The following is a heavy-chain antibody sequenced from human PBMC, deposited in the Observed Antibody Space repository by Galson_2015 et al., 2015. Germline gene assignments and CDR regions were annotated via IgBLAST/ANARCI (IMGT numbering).Heavy chain of an antibody. Sequence: SLRLSCAASGFTFSSYWMSWVRQAPGKGLEWVANIKQDGSEKYYVDSVKGRFTISRDNAKNSLYLQMSSLRAEDTVVYYCARDSSTVGDPGPVDYWGQGTLVTVSS. CDR3: ARDSSTVGDPGPVDY. V-gene: IGHV3-7*03. CDR2: IKQDGSEK. CDR1: GFTFSSYW. D-gene: IGHD4-23*01. J-gene: IGHJ4*02.